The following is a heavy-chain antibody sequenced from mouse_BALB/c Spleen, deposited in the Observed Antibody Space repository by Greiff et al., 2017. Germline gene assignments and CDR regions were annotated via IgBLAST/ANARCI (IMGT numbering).Heavy chain of an antibody. CDR3: ARGYYDYDGGPCDY. Sequence: QVQLLQSGGGLVRPGTSVKVSCEASGYAFTNYSIAWVQQRPGQGLEWIGVINPGSGGTNYNEKLNGKATLTADKSSSTAYMKLSSLTSDDSAVYFCARGYYDYDGGPCDYWGQGTTLTVSS. J-gene: IGHJ2*01. V-gene: IGHV1-54*01. D-gene: IGHD2-4*01. CDR2: INPGSGGT. CDR1: GYAFTNYS.